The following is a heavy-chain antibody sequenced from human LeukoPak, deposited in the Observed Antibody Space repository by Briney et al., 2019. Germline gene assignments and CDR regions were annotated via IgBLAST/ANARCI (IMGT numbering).Heavy chain of an antibody. CDR3: ARDRAAAADDAFDI. V-gene: IGHV3-21*01. CDR1: GFTFSSYS. D-gene: IGHD6-13*01. CDR2: ICNSSSYI. Sequence: GGSLRLSCAASGFTFSSYSMNWVRQAPGKGLEWVSSICNSSSYIYYADSVKGRFTISRDNAKNSLYLQMNSLRAEDTAVYYCARDRAAAADDAFDIWGQGTMVTVSS. J-gene: IGHJ3*02.